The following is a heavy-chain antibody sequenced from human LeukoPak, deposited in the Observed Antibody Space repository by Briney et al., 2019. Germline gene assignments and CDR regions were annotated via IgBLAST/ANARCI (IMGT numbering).Heavy chain of an antibody. J-gene: IGHJ4*02. CDR2: IYPGDSDT. CDR3: ARRSISAAGYDY. Sequence: GESLKISCTASGYNFRSYWIAWVRQMPGRGLECMGIIYPGDSDTRYSPSFQGQVTISADKSISTAYLQWNSLKASDTAMYYCARRSISAAGYDYWGLGTLVTVSS. V-gene: IGHV5-51*01. CDR1: GYNFRSYW. D-gene: IGHD6-13*01.